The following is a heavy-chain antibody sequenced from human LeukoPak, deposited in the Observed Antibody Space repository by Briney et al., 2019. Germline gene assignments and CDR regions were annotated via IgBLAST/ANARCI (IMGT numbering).Heavy chain of an antibody. CDR1: GGSISSDSDY. CDR3: ARGRVSRTTLYFDY. Sequence: PSETLSLTCTVSGGSISSDSDYWSWIRQPAGKGLEWIGRIYSGSTDYNPSLRSRLTISVDTSKNQFSLKLSSVTAADTAVYYCARGRVSRTTLYFDYWGQGTLFTVSS. D-gene: IGHD1-1*01. CDR2: IYSGST. V-gene: IGHV4-61*02. J-gene: IGHJ4*02.